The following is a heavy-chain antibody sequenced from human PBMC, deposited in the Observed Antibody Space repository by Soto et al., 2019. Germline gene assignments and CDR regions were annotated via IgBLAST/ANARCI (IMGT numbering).Heavy chain of an antibody. CDR1: GGSISSYY. CDR2: IYYSGST. J-gene: IGHJ2*01. CDR3: ARDQGVSSSWYNHWYFDL. V-gene: IGHV4-59*01. Sequence: SETLSLTCTVSGGSISSYYWSWIRQPPGKGLEWIGYIYYSGSTNYNPSLKSRVTISVDTSKNQFSLKLSSVTAADTAVYYCARDQGVSSSWYNHWYFDLGGRGTLVTVSS. D-gene: IGHD6-13*01.